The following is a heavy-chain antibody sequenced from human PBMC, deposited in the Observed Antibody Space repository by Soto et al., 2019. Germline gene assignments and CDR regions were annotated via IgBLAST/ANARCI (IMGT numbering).Heavy chain of an antibody. V-gene: IGHV3-48*01. Sequence: DEHLVKSGGGLGQPGGSLRLSCAGSGFTFKTYGMNWVRRAPGKGLEWIAFISGTGSTTYYADSVQGRFIVSRDNSNNSLHLQVNSLRSDDTAVYYCAREGCTSASCYSYIRAFDVWGQGTEVSVSS. CDR3: AREGCTSASCYSYIRAFDV. J-gene: IGHJ3*01. CDR2: ISGTGSTT. D-gene: IGHD2-21*02. CDR1: GFTFKTYG.